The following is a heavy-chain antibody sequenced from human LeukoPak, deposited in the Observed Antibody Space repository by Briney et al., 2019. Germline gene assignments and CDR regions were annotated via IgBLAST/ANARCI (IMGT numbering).Heavy chain of an antibody. Sequence: GGSLRLSCAASGFTFSSYTMHWVRQAPGKGLEWVAVISYDGSNKYYADSVKGRFTISRDNSKNTLYLQMNSLRAEDTTVYYCARDGFQQLGWHFDYWGQGTLVTVSS. CDR3: ARDGFQQLGWHFDY. CDR1: GFTFSSYT. J-gene: IGHJ4*02. V-gene: IGHV3-30*04. CDR2: ISYDGSNK. D-gene: IGHD6-13*01.